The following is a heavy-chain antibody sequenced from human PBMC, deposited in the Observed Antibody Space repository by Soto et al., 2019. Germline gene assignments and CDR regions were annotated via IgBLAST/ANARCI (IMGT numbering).Heavy chain of an antibody. CDR3: AKVTVVPAAMGYFDY. J-gene: IGHJ4*02. V-gene: IGHV3-23*01. CDR2: ISGSGRMT. CDR1: GFTFRNFA. Sequence: PGGSLRLSCAASGFTFRNFAMTWVRQAPGKGLEWVSGISGSGRMTYYAHSVKGHFTISRDNSKNTLYLQMNSLRAEDTAVYYCAKVTVVPAAMGYFDYWGQGTLVTVSS. D-gene: IGHD2-2*01.